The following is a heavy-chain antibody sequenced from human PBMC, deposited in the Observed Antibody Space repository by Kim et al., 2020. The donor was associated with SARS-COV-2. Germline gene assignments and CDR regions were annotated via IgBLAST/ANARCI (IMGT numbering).Heavy chain of an antibody. Sequence: TNYAQTFQGRVTMTRDTSINTAYMELSSLKSDDTAVYYCARDGWELLAFDYWGQGTLVTVSS. J-gene: IGHJ4*02. D-gene: IGHD1-26*01. CDR3: ARDGWELLAFDY. V-gene: IGHV1-2*02. CDR2: T.